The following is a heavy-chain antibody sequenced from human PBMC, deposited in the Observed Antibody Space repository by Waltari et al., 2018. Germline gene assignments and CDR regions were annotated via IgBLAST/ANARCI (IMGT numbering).Heavy chain of an antibody. CDR1: VLSVPNNY. V-gene: IGHV3-66*01. Sequence: EVQLGESRGGLVPPGRSLVRSCPPSVLSVPNNYMPWVRQAPGKGLEWFLVIYTGGSTYYADSVKGRFTISRDNPKNMVYLQMNSLRAEDTAVYFCVRGISSQRLDSWGQGTLVTVSS. CDR2: IYTGGST. J-gene: IGHJ4*02. CDR3: VRGISSQRLDS. D-gene: IGHD3-3*02.